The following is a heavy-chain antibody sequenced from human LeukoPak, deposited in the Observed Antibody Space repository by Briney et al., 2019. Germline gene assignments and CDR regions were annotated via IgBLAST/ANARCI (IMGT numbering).Heavy chain of an antibody. Sequence: PSETLSLTCTVSGASITSSTYYWGWFRQPSGKGLEWIGIIDYSGSSYSSPSLKSRVAISVDTSKNQFSLKLSSVTAADTAVYYCAREVYYGSGSYFYFDYWGQGTLVTVSS. CDR1: GASITSSTYY. CDR2: IDYSGSS. D-gene: IGHD3-10*01. V-gene: IGHV4-39*07. CDR3: AREVYYGSGSYFYFDY. J-gene: IGHJ4*02.